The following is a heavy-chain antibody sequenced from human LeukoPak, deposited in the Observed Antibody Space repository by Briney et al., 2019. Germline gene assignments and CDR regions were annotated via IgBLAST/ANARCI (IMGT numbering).Heavy chain of an antibody. D-gene: IGHD4-11*01. CDR1: GGSVSSGNYY. CDR2: FHYSGST. CDR3: ARDNPHDYGNYGAYFDY. Sequence: SETLSLTCTVSGGSVSSGNYYWSWIRQPPGKGLEWIGYFHYSGSTKHNPSLKSRVSISVDTSKNQFSLKLSSVTAADTAVYYCARDNPHDYGNYGAYFDYWGQGILVTVSS. V-gene: IGHV4-61*01. J-gene: IGHJ4*02.